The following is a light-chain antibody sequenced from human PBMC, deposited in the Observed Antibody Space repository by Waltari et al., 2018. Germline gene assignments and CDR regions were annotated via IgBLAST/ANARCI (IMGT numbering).Light chain of an antibody. CDR1: ESISSW. CDR2: KAS. J-gene: IGKJ2*01. Sequence: DIQMTQSPSTLSASVGDRVTITCRASESISSWLAWYQQKPGKAPKLLIYKASSLESGVPSRVSGSGSGTEFTLTINSLQPDDFATYYCQQYNTYPGTFGQGTKLEIK. CDR3: QQYNTYPGT. V-gene: IGKV1-5*03.